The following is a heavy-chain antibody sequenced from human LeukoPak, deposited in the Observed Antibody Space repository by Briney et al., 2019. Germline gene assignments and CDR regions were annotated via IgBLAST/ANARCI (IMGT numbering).Heavy chain of an antibody. Sequence: PGGSLRLSRAASGFTFSSHGMNWVRQAPGKGLEWVSGISPSGGITYYTDSVKGRFTISRDNSKNTQSLQMNSLRAEDTAVYYCAEDDDWGRYKHWGQGTLVTVSS. V-gene: IGHV3-23*01. CDR3: AEDDDWGRYKH. D-gene: IGHD3-16*01. CDR1: GFTFSSHG. J-gene: IGHJ1*01. CDR2: ISPSGGIT.